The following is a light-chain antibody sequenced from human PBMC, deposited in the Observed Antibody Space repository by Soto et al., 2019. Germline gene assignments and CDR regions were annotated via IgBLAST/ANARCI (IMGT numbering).Light chain of an antibody. CDR2: GAS. V-gene: IGKV3-20*01. J-gene: IGKJ3*01. Sequence: EIVLTQSPGTLSLSPGESATLSCRASQSVSSSYLAWYQQKPGQAPRLLIYGASSRATGIPDRFSGSGSGRDFTLPISRLEPEDGAAYYCQQYGSSPRITFGPGTKVDIK. CDR1: QSVSSSY. CDR3: QQYGSSPRIT.